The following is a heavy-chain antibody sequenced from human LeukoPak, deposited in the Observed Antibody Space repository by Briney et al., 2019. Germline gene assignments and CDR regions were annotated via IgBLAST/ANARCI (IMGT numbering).Heavy chain of an antibody. CDR3: LVITMVREPTGNWFDP. D-gene: IGHD3-10*01. J-gene: IGHJ5*02. CDR2: ISYDGSNK. Sequence: GGSLRLSCAASGFTFSSYAMHWVRQAPGKGLEWVAVISYDGSNKYYADSVKGRFTISRDNSKNTLYLQMNSLRAEDTAVYYCLVITMVREPTGNWFDPWGQGTLVTVSS. CDR1: GFTFSSYA. V-gene: IGHV3-30*04.